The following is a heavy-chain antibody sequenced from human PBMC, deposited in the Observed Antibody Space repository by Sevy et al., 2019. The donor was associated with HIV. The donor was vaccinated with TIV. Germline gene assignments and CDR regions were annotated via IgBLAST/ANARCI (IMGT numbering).Heavy chain of an antibody. J-gene: IGHJ5*02. Sequence: ASVKVSCKASGYTFTSYGISWVRQAPGQGLEWMGWISAYNGNTNYAQKLQGRVTMTTDTSTSTADMELRSLRSDETVVYYCASVPLKSITLVRVVRGWFDPWGQGTLVTVFS. CDR3: ASVPLKSITLVRVVRGWFDP. CDR2: ISAYNGNT. V-gene: IGHV1-18*01. D-gene: IGHD3-10*01. CDR1: GYTFTSYG.